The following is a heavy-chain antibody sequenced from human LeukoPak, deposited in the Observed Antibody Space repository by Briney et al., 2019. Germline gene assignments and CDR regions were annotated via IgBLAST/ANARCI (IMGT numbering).Heavy chain of an antibody. D-gene: IGHD3-3*01. CDR1: GFTFSSYW. V-gene: IGHV3-74*01. J-gene: IGHJ4*02. Sequence: PGGSLRLSCAASGFTFSSYWMHWVRQAPGKGLVWVSRISNDGSSTSYADSVKGRFTISRDNAKNTLYLQMNSLRVEDTAVYYCAKVGDFWYGYYPDYWGQGTLVTVSS. CDR2: ISNDGSST. CDR3: AKVGDFWYGYYPDY.